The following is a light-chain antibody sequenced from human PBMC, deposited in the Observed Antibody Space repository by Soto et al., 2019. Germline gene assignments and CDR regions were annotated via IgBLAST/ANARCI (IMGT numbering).Light chain of an antibody. V-gene: IGLV2-14*01. CDR3: SSYTSSSTVV. Sequence: QSALTQPASVSGSPGQSIIISRTGTSSDVGGYNYVSWYQQHPGKAPKLMIYDVSNRPSGVSNRFSGSRSGNTASLTISGLQAEDEADYYCSSYTSSSTVVFGGGTKLTVL. J-gene: IGLJ2*01. CDR1: SSDVGGYNY. CDR2: DVS.